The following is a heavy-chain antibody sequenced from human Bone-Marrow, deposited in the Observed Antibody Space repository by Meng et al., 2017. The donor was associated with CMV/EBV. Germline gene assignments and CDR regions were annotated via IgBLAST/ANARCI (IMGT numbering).Heavy chain of an antibody. CDR3: TRVMPYYYGMDV. V-gene: IGHV4-4*02. D-gene: IGHD3-10*01. Sequence: LSCEVSGGSISSSNWWSWVRQPPGKGLEWIGEIFHSGSTNYNPSLKNRVTIFVDKSKRHFSLNLTSVSAADTAVYYCTRVMPYYYGMDVWGQGTTVTVSS. CDR1: GGSISSSNW. J-gene: IGHJ6*02. CDR2: IFHSGST.